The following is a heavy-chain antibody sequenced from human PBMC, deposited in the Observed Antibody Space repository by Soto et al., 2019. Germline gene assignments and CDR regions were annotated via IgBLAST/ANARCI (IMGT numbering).Heavy chain of an antibody. Sequence: QVQLVQSGAEVKKPGASVKVSCKASGYTFTSYGISWVRQAPGQGLEWMGWISDYNGNTNYAQKLQGRVTMTTDTLTSTAYMELRSLSSDDTAVYYCASSLLVGYGLEGESDWGQGTLVTVSS. V-gene: IGHV1-18*01. CDR2: ISDYNGNT. CDR1: GYTFTSYG. CDR3: ASSLLVGYGLEGESD. J-gene: IGHJ4*02. D-gene: IGHD5-18*01.